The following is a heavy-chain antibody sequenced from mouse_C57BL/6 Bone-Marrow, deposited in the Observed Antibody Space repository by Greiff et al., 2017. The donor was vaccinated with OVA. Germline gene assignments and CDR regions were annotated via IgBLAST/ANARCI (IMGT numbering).Heavy chain of an antibody. CDR1: GYTFTSYW. V-gene: IGHV1-5*01. D-gene: IGHD2-4*01. CDR3: TGDYDYSWFAY. Sequence: VQLQQSGTVLARPGASVKMSCKPSGYTFTSYWMHWVKQRPGQGLEWIGAIYPGNSDTSYNQKFKGKAKLTAVTSASTAYMELSSLTNEDSAVYYCTGDYDYSWFAYWGQGTLVTVSA. J-gene: IGHJ3*01. CDR2: IYPGNSDT.